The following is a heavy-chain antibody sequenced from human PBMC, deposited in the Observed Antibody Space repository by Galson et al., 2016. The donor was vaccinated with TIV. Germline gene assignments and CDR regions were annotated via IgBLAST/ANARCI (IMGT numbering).Heavy chain of an antibody. V-gene: IGHV1-46*01. J-gene: IGHJ6*02. D-gene: IGHD1-26*01. CDR1: GYTFTSYK. Sequence: SVKVSCKASGYTFTSYKIHWVRQAPGQGLEWMGIVNPSGGSTSYAQKFQGRITMTRDTSTRTFYMDLSSLRSEDTAICYCARDGMEGMDVWGQGTTVTVSS. CDR2: VNPSGGST. CDR3: ARDGMEGMDV.